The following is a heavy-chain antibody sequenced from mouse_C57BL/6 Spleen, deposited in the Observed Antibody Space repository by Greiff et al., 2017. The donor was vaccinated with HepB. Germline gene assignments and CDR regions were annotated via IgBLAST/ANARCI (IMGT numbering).Heavy chain of an antibody. J-gene: IGHJ2*01. Sequence: EVQVVESGGGLVKPGGSLKLSCAASGFTFSDYGMHWVRQAPEKGLEWVAYISSGSSTIYYADTVKGRCTISRDNAKNTLFLQMTSLRSEDTAMYYCARAYDYDLDYWGQGTTLTVSS. CDR1: GFTFSDYG. CDR3: ARAYDYDLDY. D-gene: IGHD2-4*01. V-gene: IGHV5-17*01. CDR2: ISSGSSTI.